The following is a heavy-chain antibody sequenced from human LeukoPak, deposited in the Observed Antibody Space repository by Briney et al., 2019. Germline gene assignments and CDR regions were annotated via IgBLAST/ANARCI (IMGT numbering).Heavy chain of an antibody. J-gene: IGHJ4*02. V-gene: IGHV1-46*02. CDR2: INPSGGST. CDR1: GYTFNNHY. CDR3: ARGTDYYYDSSGYYDFDY. Sequence: ASVKVSCKASGYTFNNHYMYWVRQAPGQGLEWMGVINPSGGSTSYAQKFQGRVTMTRDTSTSTVYMELSSLRSEDTAVYYCARGTDYYYDSSGYYDFDYWGQGTLVTVSS. D-gene: IGHD3-22*01.